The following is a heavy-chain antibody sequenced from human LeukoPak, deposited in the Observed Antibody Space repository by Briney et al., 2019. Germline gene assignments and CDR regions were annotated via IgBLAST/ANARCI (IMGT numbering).Heavy chain of an antibody. V-gene: IGHV4-59*08. Sequence: SETLSLTCTVSGGSISSYYWSWIRQPPGKGLEWIGYIYYSGSTNYNPSLKSRVTISVDTSKNQFSVKLSSVTAADTAIYYCASRVAGIDYWGQGTLVTVSS. J-gene: IGHJ4*02. CDR3: ASRVAGIDY. CDR1: GGSISSYY. CDR2: IYYSGST. D-gene: IGHD6-19*01.